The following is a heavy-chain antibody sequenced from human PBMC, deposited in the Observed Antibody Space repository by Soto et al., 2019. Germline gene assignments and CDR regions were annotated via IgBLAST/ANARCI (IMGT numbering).Heavy chain of an antibody. CDR1: GFTFSSYA. J-gene: IGHJ1*01. V-gene: IGHV3-23*01. CDR2: ISGSGGST. D-gene: IGHD1-26*01. CDR3: AKDKEIGSYGSEYFQH. Sequence: GGSLRLSCAASGFTFSSYAMSWVRQAPGKGLEWVSAISGSGGSTYYADSVKGRFTISRDNSKNTLYLQMNSLRAEDTAVYYCAKDKEIGSYGSEYFQHWGQGTLVTVSS.